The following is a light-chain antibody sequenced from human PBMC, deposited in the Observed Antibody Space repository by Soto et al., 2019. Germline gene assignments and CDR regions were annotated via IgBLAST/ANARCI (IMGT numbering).Light chain of an antibody. CDR2: DVS. CDR3: CSYAGSYTSYV. J-gene: IGLJ1*01. V-gene: IGLV2-11*01. Sequence: QSALTQPRSVSGSPGQSVTISCTGTSSDVGGYNYVSWYQQHPGKAPKLVIYDVSKRPSGVPDRFSGSKSGNTASLTISGLQAEDEADDYCCSYAGSYTSYVFGTGTKV. CDR1: SSDVGGYNY.